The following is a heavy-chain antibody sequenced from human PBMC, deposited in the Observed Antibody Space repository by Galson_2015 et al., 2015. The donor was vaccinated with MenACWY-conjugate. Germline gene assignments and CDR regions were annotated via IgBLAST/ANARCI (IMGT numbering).Heavy chain of an antibody. V-gene: IGHV3-74*01. CDR2: INRDGTRT. CDR3: TRDRKGLIASVPSNWFDP. D-gene: IGHD2/OR15-2a*01. CDR1: GFTFRNYW. Sequence: SLRLSCAASGFTFRNYWMHWVRQTPGKGLVWVSRINRDGTRTTYADSAQGRFTITRDIAKNTLIIEMNSLRVEDTAVYYCTRDRKGLIASVPSNWFDPWGQGTLVTVSS. J-gene: IGHJ5*02.